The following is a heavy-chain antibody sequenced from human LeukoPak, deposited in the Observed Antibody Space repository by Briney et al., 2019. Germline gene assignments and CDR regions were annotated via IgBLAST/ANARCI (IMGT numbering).Heavy chain of an antibody. D-gene: IGHD6-13*01. CDR1: GFTVSSNY. J-gene: IGHJ6*03. CDR2: IYSGGST. CDR3: ARLSSPGSMDV. Sequence: PGGSLRLSCAASGFTVSSNYMSWVRQAPGKGLEWVSVIYSGGSTYYADSVKGRFTISRDNSKNTLYLQMNSLRAEDTAVYYCARLSSPGSMDVWGKGTTVTDSS. V-gene: IGHV3-66*02.